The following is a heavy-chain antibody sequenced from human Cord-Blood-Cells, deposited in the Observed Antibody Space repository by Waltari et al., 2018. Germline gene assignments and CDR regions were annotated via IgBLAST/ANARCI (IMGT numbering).Heavy chain of an antibody. CDR3: ARDAAEEDYYYYGMDV. D-gene: IGHD6-25*01. V-gene: IGHV4-38-2*02. CDR1: GYSISSGYY. Sequence: QVQLQESGPGLVKPSETLSLTCAVSGYSISSGYYWGWSRQPPGKGLEWIGSIDNSGTTYYNPSLKGRVTISVNTSKYQFSLKLSSVTAADTAVYYCARDAAEEDYYYYGMDVWGQGTTVTVSS. J-gene: IGHJ6*02. CDR2: IDNSGTT.